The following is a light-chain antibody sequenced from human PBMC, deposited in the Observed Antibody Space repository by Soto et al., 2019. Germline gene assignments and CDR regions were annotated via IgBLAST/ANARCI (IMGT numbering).Light chain of an antibody. J-gene: IGKJ1*01. CDR2: GAS. CDR3: QQYGISRWM. CDR1: QSVSGSY. Sequence: EIVLTQSPCTLSLSPGERATLSCRASQSVSGSYLAWYQQKPGQSPRLLMYGASSRATGIPDRFSGSGSGTDFTLTISRLEPVDFAVYYCQQYGISRWMFGQGTKVEIK. V-gene: IGKV3-20*01.